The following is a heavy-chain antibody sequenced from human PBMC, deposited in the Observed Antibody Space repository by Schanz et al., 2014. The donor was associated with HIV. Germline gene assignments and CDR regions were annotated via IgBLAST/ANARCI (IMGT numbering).Heavy chain of an antibody. CDR2: INPIGGST. Sequence: QVQLVQSGAEVRKPGASVTVSCKASGYTFTSHYIHWVRQAPGQGFEWMAIINPIGGSTSYAQRLQGRVTMTRDTSTSTVYMELTSLRSDDTAVYYCARRGPIAAIDFSLDPWGQGTLVTVSS. CDR1: GYTFTSHY. D-gene: IGHD6-13*01. V-gene: IGHV1-46*01. J-gene: IGHJ5*02. CDR3: ARRGPIAAIDFSLDP.